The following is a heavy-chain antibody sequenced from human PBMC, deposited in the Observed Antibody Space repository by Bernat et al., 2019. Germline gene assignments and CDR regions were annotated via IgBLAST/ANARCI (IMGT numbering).Heavy chain of an antibody. D-gene: IGHD6-19*01. Sequence: EVQLVESGGGLVKPGGSLRPSCAASGFSFTNAWMNWVRQAPGKGLGWVGSIKSKTDGGTTDSAAPVKGRYTIEREDSKNALYLKMNSRKTEDTAVYYCTRRSSSSGWSYFDYWGQGTLVTVSS. CDR1: GFSFTNAW. CDR2: IKSKTDGGTT. V-gene: IGHV3-15*07. J-gene: IGHJ4*02. CDR3: TRRSSSSGWSYFDY.